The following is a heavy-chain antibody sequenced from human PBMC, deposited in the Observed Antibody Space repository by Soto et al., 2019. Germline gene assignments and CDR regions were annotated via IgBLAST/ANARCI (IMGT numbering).Heavy chain of an antibody. CDR2: IYPGDSDT. J-gene: IGHJ4*02. V-gene: IGHV5-51*01. Sequence: PGESLKISCKGSGYSFTSYWIGWVRQMPGKGLEWMGIIYPGDSDTRYSPSFQGQVTIPADKSISPAYLRWSSLKASDTAMYYCARGFDRRTAMAGYWGQGTLVTVSS. CDR3: ARGFDRRTAMAGY. CDR1: GYSFTSYW. D-gene: IGHD5-18*01.